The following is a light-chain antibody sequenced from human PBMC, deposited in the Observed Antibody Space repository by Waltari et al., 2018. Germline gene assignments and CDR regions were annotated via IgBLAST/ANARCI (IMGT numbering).Light chain of an antibody. Sequence: DIQMTQSPSTLSASVGDRVTITCRASQSISSWLAWFQQKPGKAPKLLIYKASSLESVVPSRFSGSGSGTEFTLTISSLQPDDFATYYCQQYSGYLWTFGQGTKVEIK. CDR2: KAS. CDR1: QSISSW. J-gene: IGKJ1*01. CDR3: QQYSGYLWT. V-gene: IGKV1-5*03.